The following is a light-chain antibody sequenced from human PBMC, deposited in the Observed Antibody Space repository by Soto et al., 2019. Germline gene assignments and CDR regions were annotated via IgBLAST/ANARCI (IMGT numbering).Light chain of an antibody. V-gene: IGKV3-20*01. CDR2: SAS. J-gene: IGKJ1*01. CDR1: QRVXSGY. Sequence: IVLTQSPGTLSLAQGESATLSCRASQRVXSGYLAWYPQKPGQAPGVPXDSASSTARGSPDRLSGSGSATDFTPTICRLEPEDVAVYYCQHYGIAPRPFGQGTKVDIK. CDR3: QHYGIAPRP.